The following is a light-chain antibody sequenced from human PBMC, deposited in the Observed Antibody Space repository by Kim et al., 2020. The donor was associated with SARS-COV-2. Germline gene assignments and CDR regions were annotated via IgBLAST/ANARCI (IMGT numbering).Light chain of an antibody. Sequence: ASVGDRVTLTCRASQSISSWLAWYQQKPGKAPKLLIYKASSLESGVPSRFSGSGSGTEFTLTISSLQPDDFATYYCQQYNSYPMYTFGQGTKLEI. CDR3: QQYNSYPMYT. CDR1: QSISSW. CDR2: KAS. J-gene: IGKJ2*01. V-gene: IGKV1-5*03.